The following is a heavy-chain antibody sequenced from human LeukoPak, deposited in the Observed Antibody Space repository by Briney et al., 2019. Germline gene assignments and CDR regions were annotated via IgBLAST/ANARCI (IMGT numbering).Heavy chain of an antibody. V-gene: IGHV3-33*01. J-gene: IGHJ4*02. CDR1: GFIFSTYG. CDR3: TTVIVVVVAGGY. D-gene: IGHD2-15*01. Sequence: GGSLRLSCEASGFIFSTYGMHWVRQAPGKGLEWVAVTWFDGSNKYYADSVRGRFSISRDNSKNTLYLQMNSLRAEDTAVYYCTTVIVVVVAGGYWGQGTLVTVSS. CDR2: TWFDGSNK.